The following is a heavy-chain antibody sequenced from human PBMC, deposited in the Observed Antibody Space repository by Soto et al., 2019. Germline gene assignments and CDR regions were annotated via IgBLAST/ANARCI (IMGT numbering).Heavy chain of an antibody. J-gene: IGHJ4*02. CDR1: GYTFTSFW. V-gene: IGHV5-51*01. CDR2: IYPGDSDI. D-gene: IGHD6-19*01. Sequence: PGESLKISCKGSGYTFTSFWIAWVRQMPGKGLEWMGIIYPGDSDIRYSPSFQGQVTISADKSTSTAYLQWNSLKASDTAMYYCARSGVVAGSSLGYWGQGTLVTVSS. CDR3: ARSGVVAGSSLGY.